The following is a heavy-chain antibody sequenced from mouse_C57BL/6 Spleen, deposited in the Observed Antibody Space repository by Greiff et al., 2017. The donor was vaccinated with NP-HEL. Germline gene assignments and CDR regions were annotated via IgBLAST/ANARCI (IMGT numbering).Heavy chain of an antibody. Sequence: EVKLQQSGAELVKPGASVKLSCTASGFNIKDYYMHWVKQRTEQGLEWIGRIDPEDGETKYAPKFQGKATITADTSSNTAYLQLSSLTSEDTAVYYCARSGGLRRGNWEDYAMDYWGQGTSVTVSS. CDR2: IDPEDGET. CDR1: GFNIKDYY. J-gene: IGHJ4*01. V-gene: IGHV14-2*01. D-gene: IGHD2-4*01. CDR3: ARSGGLRRGNWEDYAMDY.